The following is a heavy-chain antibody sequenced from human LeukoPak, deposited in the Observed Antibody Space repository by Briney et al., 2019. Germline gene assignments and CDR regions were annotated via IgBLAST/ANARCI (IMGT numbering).Heavy chain of an antibody. CDR1: GFTFSSYG. CDR2: ISYDGSNK. Sequence: GRSLRLPCAASGFTFSSYGMHWVRQAPGKGLEWVAVISYDGSNKYYADSVKGRFTISRDNSKNTLYLQMNSLRAEDTAAYYCAKPPYGILTGFDYWGQGTLVTVSS. CDR3: AKPPYGILTGFDY. D-gene: IGHD3-9*01. V-gene: IGHV3-30*18. J-gene: IGHJ4*02.